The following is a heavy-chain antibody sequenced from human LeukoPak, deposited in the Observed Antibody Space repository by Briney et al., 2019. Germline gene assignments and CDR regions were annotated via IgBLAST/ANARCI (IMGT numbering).Heavy chain of an antibody. Sequence: PGGSLRLSCAASGFTVSSNYMGWVRQAPGKGLECVSVIYGGGSTYYAESVRGRFTVSRDTSKNTLYLQMNSLRAEDTAVYYCASWPGGWYGEDSWGQGTLVTVSS. CDR3: ASWPGGWYGEDS. J-gene: IGHJ4*02. CDR1: GFTVSSNY. CDR2: IYGGGST. D-gene: IGHD6-19*01. V-gene: IGHV3-53*01.